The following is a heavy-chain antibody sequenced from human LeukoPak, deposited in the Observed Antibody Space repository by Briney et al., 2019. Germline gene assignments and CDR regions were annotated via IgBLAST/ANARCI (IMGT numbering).Heavy chain of an antibody. Sequence: ASVKVSCKASGYTFTSYGISWVRQAPGQGLEWMGWISAYNGNTNYAQKLQGRVTMTTDTSTSTAYKELRSLRPDDTAVYYCARDPTVTMIVVAPDYWGQGTLVTVSS. CDR2: ISAYNGNT. V-gene: IGHV1-18*01. CDR1: GYTFTSYG. D-gene: IGHD3-22*01. J-gene: IGHJ4*02. CDR3: ARDPTVTMIVVAPDY.